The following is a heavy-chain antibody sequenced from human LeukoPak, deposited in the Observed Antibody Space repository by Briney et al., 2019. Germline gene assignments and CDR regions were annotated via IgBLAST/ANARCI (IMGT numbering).Heavy chain of an antibody. J-gene: IGHJ4*02. D-gene: IGHD6-13*01. CDR3: ARPGQIAAAGDAFDY. Sequence: GEPLRFSCQGCGSSFTSYWIGWVRQLPGKGLEWMGIICPGDSDTRYSPSFQGQVTVSADKSTSTAYLQWSSLKASDAAMYYCARPGQIAAAGDAFDYWGQGTLVTVSS. CDR2: ICPGDSDT. V-gene: IGHV5-51*01. CDR1: GSSFTSYW.